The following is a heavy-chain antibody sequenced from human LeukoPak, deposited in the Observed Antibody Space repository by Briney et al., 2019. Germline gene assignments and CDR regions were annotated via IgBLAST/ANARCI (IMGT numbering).Heavy chain of an antibody. V-gene: IGHV3-7*01. Sequence: PGGSLRLSCAASGITFAANAMSWVRQAPGKGLEWVASIKHDGSEKYYVDSVRGRFTISRDNTKNLLYPQMSSLRAEDTAVYYCATDRGWRTSGYYLYYFEYWGQGTLVTFSS. J-gene: IGHJ4*02. CDR3: ATDRGWRTSGYYLYYFEY. CDR2: IKHDGSEK. D-gene: IGHD3-3*01. CDR1: GITFAANA.